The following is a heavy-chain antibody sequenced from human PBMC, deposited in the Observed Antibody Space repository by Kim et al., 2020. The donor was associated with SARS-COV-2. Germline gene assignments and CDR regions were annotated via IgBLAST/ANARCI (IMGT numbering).Heavy chain of an antibody. D-gene: IGHD2-8*01. Sequence: PALTCRVTISVDTSKNQFSLKLSSVTGADTAVYYCASSLPYEWGGNWFDPWGQGTLVTVSS. J-gene: IGHJ5*02. V-gene: IGHV4-59*01. CDR3: ASSLPYEWGGNWFDP.